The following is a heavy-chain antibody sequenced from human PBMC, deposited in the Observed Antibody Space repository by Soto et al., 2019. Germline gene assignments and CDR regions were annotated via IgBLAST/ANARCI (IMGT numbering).Heavy chain of an antibody. V-gene: IGHV2-5*01. CDR2: VYGSDDK. Sequence: SGPTLVNPTQTLTLTCTFSGFSLTTSAVAVGWIRQPPGKALEWLAIVYGSDDKFYSPSLRSRLSITKDNSKNQVVLTLTNMDPVDTATYSCVRRYDPYYFDYWGQGTLVTVSS. J-gene: IGHJ4*02. CDR3: VRRYDPYYFDY. CDR1: GFSLTTSAVA. D-gene: IGHD1-1*01.